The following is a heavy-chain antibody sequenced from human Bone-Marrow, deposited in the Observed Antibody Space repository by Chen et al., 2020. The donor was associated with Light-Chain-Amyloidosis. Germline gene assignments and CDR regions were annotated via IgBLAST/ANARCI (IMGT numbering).Heavy chain of an antibody. CDR3: ARDFKAGYSSGRGYFDY. Sequence: QVQLVESGGGLVKPGGSLRLSCAASGFTFSDDYMRWIRQAPGKGLEWVSYISSSSSTIYYADSVKGRFTISRDNAKNSLYLQMNSLRAEDTAVYYCARDFKAGYSSGRGYFDYWGQGTLVTVSS. V-gene: IGHV3-11*01. CDR1: GFTFSDDY. D-gene: IGHD6-19*01. J-gene: IGHJ4*02. CDR2: ISSSSSTI.